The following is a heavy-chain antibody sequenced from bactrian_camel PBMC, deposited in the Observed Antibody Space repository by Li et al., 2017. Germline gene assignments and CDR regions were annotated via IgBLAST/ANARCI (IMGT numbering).Heavy chain of an antibody. CDR3: MAERFSGLNVFMEYGGSW. CDR2: IVEDGTT. J-gene: IGHJ4*01. Sequence: VQLVESGGGSVQAGGSLRLSCVASGDCSFDMSWYRQRPGEEREFVSSIVEDGTTRHADSVKGRFTLAHGKARNSVNLQMDNLKPEDTAMYQCMAERFSGLNVFMEYGGSWRGHGTQVTVS. CDR1: GDCSFD. D-gene: IGHD6*01. V-gene: IGHV3S53*01.